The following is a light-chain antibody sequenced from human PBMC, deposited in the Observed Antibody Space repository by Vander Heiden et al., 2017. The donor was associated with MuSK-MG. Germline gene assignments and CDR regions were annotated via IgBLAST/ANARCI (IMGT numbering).Light chain of an antibody. V-gene: IGLV1-40*01. Sequence: QSVLTQPPSVSGAPGPGVTIPCTGKTSNIVAGYELHWYQQLPVTAPKRLIYCNTNRLSGVPDRFSGSKSGTSASLAITWLQAEDEADYYCQSYDNGLRGWVFGTGTTVIVL. CDR3: QSYDNGLRGWV. CDR1: TSNIVAGYE. CDR2: CNT. J-gene: IGLJ1*01.